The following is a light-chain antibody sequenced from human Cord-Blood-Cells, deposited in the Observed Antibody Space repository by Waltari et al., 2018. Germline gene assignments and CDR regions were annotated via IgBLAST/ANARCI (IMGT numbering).Light chain of an antibody. Sequence: DIQMTQSPSTLSASVGDRVTITCPASQSISSCLAWYQQKPGKAPKLLIYKASSLESGVPSRFSGSGSGTEFTLTISSLQPDDFATYYCQQYNSYSWTFGQGTKVEIK. CDR1: QSISSC. J-gene: IGKJ1*01. CDR3: QQYNSYSWT. CDR2: KAS. V-gene: IGKV1-5*03.